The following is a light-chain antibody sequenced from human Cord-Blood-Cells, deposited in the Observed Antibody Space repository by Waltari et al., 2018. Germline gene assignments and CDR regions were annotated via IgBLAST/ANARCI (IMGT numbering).Light chain of an antibody. J-gene: IGLJ2*01. CDR1: SLRSYY. V-gene: IGLV3-19*01. CDR3: NSRDSSGNHVV. Sequence: SSELTQDPAVSVALGQTVRITCQGDSLRSYYASWYQQKPGQAPVLVIYGKNNRPSGTPDRFSGSSSGKTASLTITGAQAEDEADYYCNSRDSSGNHVVFGGGTKLTVL. CDR2: GKN.